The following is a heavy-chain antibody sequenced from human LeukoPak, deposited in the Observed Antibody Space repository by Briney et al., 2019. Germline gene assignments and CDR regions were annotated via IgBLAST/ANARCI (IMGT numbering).Heavy chain of an antibody. D-gene: IGHD6-6*01. CDR3: ARIGYSSSSLDY. Sequence: PGRSLRLSCAASGFTFDDYAMHWVRQAPGKGLEWVANINQNGTVKYYVDSVKGGFTTSRDNAKNSVYLAMNSLRVEDTAVYYCARIGYSSSSLDYWGQGTLVTVSS. V-gene: IGHV3-7*01. CDR2: INQNGTVK. CDR1: GFTFDDYA. J-gene: IGHJ4*02.